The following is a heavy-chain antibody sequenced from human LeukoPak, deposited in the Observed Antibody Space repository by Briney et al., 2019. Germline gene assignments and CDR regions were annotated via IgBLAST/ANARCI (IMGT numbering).Heavy chain of an antibody. Sequence: PGGSLRLSCAASGFTFSSYAMSWVRQAPGKGLEWVSAISGSGGSTYYADSVKGRFTISRDNSKNTLYLQMSSVRAEDTAVYYCAKDAPLGYYGSGSYIDPWGQGTLVTVSS. J-gene: IGHJ5*02. CDR3: AKDAPLGYYGSGSYIDP. D-gene: IGHD3-10*01. CDR1: GFTFSSYA. V-gene: IGHV3-23*01. CDR2: ISGSGGST.